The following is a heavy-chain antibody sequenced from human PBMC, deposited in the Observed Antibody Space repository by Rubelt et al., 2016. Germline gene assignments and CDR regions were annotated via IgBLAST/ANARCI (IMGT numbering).Heavy chain of an antibody. D-gene: IGHD3/OR15-3a*01. Sequence: TNYAQKFQGRVTMTTDTSTSTAYMELRSLRSDDTAVYYCARNRLDLLSRPYGMDVWGQGTTVTVSS. J-gene: IGHJ6*02. V-gene: IGHV1-18*01. CDR2: T. CDR3: ARNRLDLLSRPYGMDV.